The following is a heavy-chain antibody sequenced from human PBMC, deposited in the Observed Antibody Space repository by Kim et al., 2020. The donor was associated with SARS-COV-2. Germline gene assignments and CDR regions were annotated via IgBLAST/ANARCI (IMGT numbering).Heavy chain of an antibody. V-gene: IGHV1-18*01. D-gene: IGHD1-26*01. CDR3: ARDRYSYSGSYYDLAFDY. CDR2: ISAYNGNT. CDR1: GYTFTSYG. J-gene: IGHJ4*02. Sequence: ASVKVSCKASGYTFTSYGISWVRQAPGQGLEWMGWISAYNGNTNYAQKLQGRVTMTTDTSTSTAYMELRSLRSDDTAVYYCARDRYSYSGSYYDLAFDYWGQGTLVTVSS.